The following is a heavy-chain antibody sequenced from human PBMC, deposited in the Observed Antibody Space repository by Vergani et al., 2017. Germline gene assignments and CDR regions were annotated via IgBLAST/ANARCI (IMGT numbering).Heavy chain of an antibody. CDR3: ARHSPMYYDFWSGYTDHWFDP. V-gene: IGHV4-34*01. CDR1: GGSFSGYY. D-gene: IGHD3-3*01. Sequence: QVQLQQWGAGLLKPSETLSLTCAVYGGSFSGYYWSWIRQPPGKGLEWIGEINHSGSTNYNPSLKSRVTISVDTSKNQFSLKLSSLTAADTAVYYCARHSPMYYDFWSGYTDHWFDPWGQGTLVTVSS. CDR2: INHSGST. J-gene: IGHJ5*02.